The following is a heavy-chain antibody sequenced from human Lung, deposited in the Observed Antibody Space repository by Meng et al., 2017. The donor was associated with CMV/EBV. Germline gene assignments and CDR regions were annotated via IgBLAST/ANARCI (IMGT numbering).Heavy chain of an antibody. Sequence: SXAASGFTFSSYGMHWVRQAPGKGLEWVAFIRYDGSNKYYADSVKGRLTISRDNSKNTLYLQMNSLRAEDTAVYYCAKDPNPHYYDSSGLDYWGQGXLVTVSS. J-gene: IGHJ4*02. V-gene: IGHV3-30*02. D-gene: IGHD3-22*01. CDR3: AKDPNPHYYDSSGLDY. CDR2: IRYDGSNK. CDR1: GFTFSSYG.